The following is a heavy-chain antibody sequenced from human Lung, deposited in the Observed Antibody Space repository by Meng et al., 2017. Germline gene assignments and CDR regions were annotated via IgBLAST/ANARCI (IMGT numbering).Heavy chain of an antibody. CDR2: INHSGST. D-gene: IGHD4-11*01. CDR1: GGSFSDYY. J-gene: IGHJ4*02. CDR3: ARGPTTMAHDFDY. V-gene: IGHV4-34*01. Sequence: QVKLKQWGAGLLKPPETLSLPCVVSGGSFSDYYWSWIRQPPGKGLEWIGEINHSGSTNYNPSLESRATISVDTSQNNLSLKLSSVTAADSAVYYCARGPTTMAHDFDYWGQGTLVTVSS.